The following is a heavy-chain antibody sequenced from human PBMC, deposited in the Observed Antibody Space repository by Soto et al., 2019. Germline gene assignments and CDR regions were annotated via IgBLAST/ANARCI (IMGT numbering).Heavy chain of an antibody. CDR2: IYRSGST. Sequence: QVHLQESGPGLGRPSQTLSLTCTVSGGSISSGDVYWSWIRQAPGKDLEWIGYIYRSGSTKYNPCLKSRATISVDTSKNQFSLNLRSVTAADTAVYYCARRPYFAGSGSLDYFDYWGQGTLVTVSS. CDR1: GGSISSGDVY. V-gene: IGHV4-30-4*01. CDR3: ARRPYFAGSGSLDYFDY. D-gene: IGHD3-10*01. J-gene: IGHJ4*02.